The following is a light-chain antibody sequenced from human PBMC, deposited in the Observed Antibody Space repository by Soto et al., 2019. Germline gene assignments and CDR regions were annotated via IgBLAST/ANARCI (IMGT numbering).Light chain of an antibody. CDR3: SSYTTSNTCV. CDR1: SSDIGDYNY. V-gene: IGLV2-14*01. CDR2: EVS. Sequence: HSALTQPASVSGSPGQSISISCTGTSSDIGDYNYVSWYQQHPGKAPKLIISEVSNRPSGVSNRFSGSKSGNTASLTISGLQAEDEADYYCSSYTTSNTCVFGTGTKVTVL. J-gene: IGLJ1*01.